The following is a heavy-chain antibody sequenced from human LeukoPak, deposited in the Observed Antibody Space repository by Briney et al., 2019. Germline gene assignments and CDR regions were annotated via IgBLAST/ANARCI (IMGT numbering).Heavy chain of an antibody. CDR2: IYYSGST. D-gene: IGHD2-21*02. V-gene: IGHV4-59*08. Sequence: TSETLSLTCTVSGSSISSYYWSWIRQPPGKGLEWIGYIYYSGSTNYNPSLKSRATISVDTSKNQFSLKLSSVTAADTAVYYCARHSGRTAQFDPWGQGTLVTVSS. CDR3: ARHSGRTAQFDP. CDR1: GSSISSYY. J-gene: IGHJ5*02.